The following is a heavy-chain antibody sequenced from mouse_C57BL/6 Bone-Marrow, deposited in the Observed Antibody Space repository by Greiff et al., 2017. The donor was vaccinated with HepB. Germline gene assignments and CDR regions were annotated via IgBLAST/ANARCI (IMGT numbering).Heavy chain of an antibody. D-gene: IGHD1-1*01. CDR3: ARYYYGSSYEYFDV. CDR2: INYDGSST. Sequence: EVQVVESEGGLVQPGSSMKLSCTASGFTFSDYYMAWVRQVPEKGLEWVANINYDGSSTYYLDSLKSRFIISRDNAKNILYLQMSSLKSEDTATYYCARYYYGSSYEYFDVWGTGTTVTVSS. CDR1: GFTFSDYY. J-gene: IGHJ1*03. V-gene: IGHV5-16*01.